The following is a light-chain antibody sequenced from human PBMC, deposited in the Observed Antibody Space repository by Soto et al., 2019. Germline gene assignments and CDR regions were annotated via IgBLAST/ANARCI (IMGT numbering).Light chain of an antibody. CDR2: AAS. CDR3: QQTSSAPFT. V-gene: IGKV1-39*01. Sequence: DIQMTQSPSSLSAPVGDRVTITCRASRGIINYLNWYQQKPGKAPKLLIYAASSLQSGVPSRFSGSGSGTDFTLTISSLQPEDFATYYCQQTSSAPFTFGPGTKVDIK. CDR1: RGIINY. J-gene: IGKJ3*01.